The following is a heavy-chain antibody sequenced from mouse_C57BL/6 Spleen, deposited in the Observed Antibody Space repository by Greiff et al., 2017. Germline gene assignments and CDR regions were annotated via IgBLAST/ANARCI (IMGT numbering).Heavy chain of an antibody. CDR3: ARCYGSSYGYFDV. J-gene: IGHJ1*03. CDR1: GYTFTSYD. Sequence: VHLVESGPELVKPGASVKLSCKASGYTFTSYDINWVKQRPGQGLEWIGWIYPRDGSTKYNEKFKGKATLTVDTSSSTAYMELHSLTSEDSAVYFCARCYGSSYGYFDVWGTGTTVTVSS. D-gene: IGHD1-1*01. CDR2: IYPRDGST. V-gene: IGHV1-85*01.